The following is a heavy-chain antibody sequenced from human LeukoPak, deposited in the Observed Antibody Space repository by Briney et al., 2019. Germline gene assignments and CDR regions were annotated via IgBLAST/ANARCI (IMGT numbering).Heavy chain of an antibody. Sequence: GGTLRLSCAASGFTFSSYGMSWVRQAPGKGLEWVSAISGSGGSTYYADSMKGRFTISRNNSKNTLYLQINSLRAEDTAVYYCAKANSNKIYYYGSGSYFDYWGQGTLVTVSS. CDR1: GFTFSSYG. V-gene: IGHV3-23*01. J-gene: IGHJ4*02. CDR2: ISGSGGST. CDR3: AKANSNKIYYYGSGSYFDY. D-gene: IGHD3-10*01.